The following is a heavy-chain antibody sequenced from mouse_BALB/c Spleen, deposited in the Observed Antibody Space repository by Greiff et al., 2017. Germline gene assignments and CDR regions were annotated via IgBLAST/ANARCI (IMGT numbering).Heavy chain of an antibody. Sequence: VQLQQSGAELVRSGASVKLSCTASGFNIKDYYMHWVKQRPEQGLEWIGWIDPENGDTEYAPKFQGKATMTADTSSNTAYLQLSSLTSEDTAVYCCNAYDYGPYWGQGTTLTVSS. CDR1: GFNIKDYY. J-gene: IGHJ2*01. D-gene: IGHD2-4*01. V-gene: IGHV14-4*02. CDR2: IDPENGDT. CDR3: NAYDYGPY.